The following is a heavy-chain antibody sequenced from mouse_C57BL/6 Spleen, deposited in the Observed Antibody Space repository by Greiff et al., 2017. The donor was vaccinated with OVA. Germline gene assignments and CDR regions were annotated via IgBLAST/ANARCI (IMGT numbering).Heavy chain of an antibody. J-gene: IGHJ4*01. Sequence: VQLKESVAELVRPGASVKLSCTASGFNIKNTYMHWVKQRPEQGLEWIGRIDPANGNTKYAPKFQGKATITADTSSNTAYLQLSSLTSEDTAIYYCASPHYGSSYNAMDYWGQGTSVTVSS. V-gene: IGHV14-3*01. CDR2: IDPANGNT. CDR3: ASPHYGSSYNAMDY. CDR1: GFNIKNTY. D-gene: IGHD1-1*01.